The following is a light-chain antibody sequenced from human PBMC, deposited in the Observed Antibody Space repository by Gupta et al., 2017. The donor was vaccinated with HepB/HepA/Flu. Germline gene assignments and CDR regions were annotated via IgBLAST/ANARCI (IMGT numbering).Light chain of an antibody. V-gene: IGLV2-11*01. Sequence: QSALTQPRSVSGSPGQSVTISCTGTDNDIGYYNYVSWYQHHPGKAPKLMISDVTDRPSGVPDRFSGSKSGNTASLTISGLQVDDEADYYCCSYAGSYTYVFGTGSKVTVL. CDR3: CSYAGSYTYV. J-gene: IGLJ1*01. CDR2: DVT. CDR1: DNDIGYYNY.